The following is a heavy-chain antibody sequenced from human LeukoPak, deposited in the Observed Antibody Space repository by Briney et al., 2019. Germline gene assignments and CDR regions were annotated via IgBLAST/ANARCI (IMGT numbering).Heavy chain of an antibody. CDR3: ARDGTDSLTTPLDY. D-gene: IGHD4-11*01. Sequence: GGSLRLSCAASGFTFNNYWMNWVRQAPGQGLEWLANIKQDGTEKYYVGSVRGRFTISRDNSKNSLYLQMNSLRAEDTAVYYCARDGTDSLTTPLDYWGRGTLVTVSS. V-gene: IGHV3-7*01. J-gene: IGHJ4*02. CDR2: IKQDGTEK. CDR1: GFTFNNYW.